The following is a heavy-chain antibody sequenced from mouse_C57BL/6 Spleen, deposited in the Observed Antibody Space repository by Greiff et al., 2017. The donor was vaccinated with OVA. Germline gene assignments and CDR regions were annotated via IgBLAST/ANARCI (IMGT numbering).Heavy chain of an antibody. V-gene: IGHV1-82*01. D-gene: IGHD2-4*01. Sequence: VHLVESGPELVKPGASVKISCKASGYAFSSSWMNWVKQRPGKGLEWIGRIYPGDGDTNYNGKFKGKATLTADKSSSTAYMQLSSLTSEDSAVYFCASPYDYDWFSYWGQVTLVTVSA. CDR3: ASPYDYDWFSY. CDR2: IYPGDGDT. J-gene: IGHJ3*01. CDR1: GYAFSSSW.